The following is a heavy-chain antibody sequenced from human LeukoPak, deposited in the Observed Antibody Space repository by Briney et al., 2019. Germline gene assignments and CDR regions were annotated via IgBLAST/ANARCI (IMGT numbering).Heavy chain of an antibody. Sequence: PSETLSLTCTVSGGSISSYYWTWIRQPAGKGLEWIGRTHTSGSTNYNPSLKSRVTMSVDTSKNQFSLNLNSVTAADTAVYYCARELTLAVATSRSGLWGKVAPTTKIRNYFFDYWGQGTLVTVSS. V-gene: IGHV4-4*07. J-gene: IGHJ4*02. CDR2: THTSGST. CDR1: GGSISSYY. CDR3: ARELTLAVATSRSGLWGKVAPTTKIRNYFFDY. D-gene: IGHD6-19*01.